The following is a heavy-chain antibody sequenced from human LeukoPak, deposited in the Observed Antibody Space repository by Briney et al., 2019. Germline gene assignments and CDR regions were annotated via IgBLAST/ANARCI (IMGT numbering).Heavy chain of an antibody. V-gene: IGHV1-46*01. Sequence: ASVKVSCKASRYTFTSYYMHWVRQAPGQGLEWMGIINPSGGSTSYAQKFQGRVTMTRDMSTSTVYMELSSLRSEDTAVYYCARAQPLPPTFDWLLPPLARWGQGTLVTVSS. CDR3: ARAQPLPPTFDWLLPPLAR. CDR2: INPSGGST. J-gene: IGHJ4*02. CDR1: RYTFTSYY. D-gene: IGHD3-9*01.